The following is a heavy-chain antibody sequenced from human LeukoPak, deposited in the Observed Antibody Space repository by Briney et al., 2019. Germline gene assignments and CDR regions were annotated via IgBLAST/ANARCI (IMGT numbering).Heavy chain of an antibody. CDR1: GFTFSSYG. V-gene: IGHV3-33*01. D-gene: IGHD2-15*01. CDR2: IWYDGSNK. CDR3: ARDWRYCSGGSCYRGGYYFDY. Sequence: PGRSPRLSCAASGFTFSSYGMHWVRQAPGKGLEWVAVIWYDGSNKYYADSVKGRFTISRDNSKNTLYLQMNSLRAEDTAVYYCARDWRYCSGGSCYRGGYYFDYWGQGTLVTVSS. J-gene: IGHJ4*02.